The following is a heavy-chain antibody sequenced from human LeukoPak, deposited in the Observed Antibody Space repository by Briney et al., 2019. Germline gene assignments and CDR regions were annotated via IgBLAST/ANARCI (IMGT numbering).Heavy chain of an antibody. CDR2: IIPIFGTA. CDR3: ARYLPHEDIVVEVAAPIGWFDP. V-gene: IGHV1-69*13. CDR1: GGTFSSYA. D-gene: IGHD2-15*01. J-gene: IGHJ5*02. Sequence: SVKVSCKASGGTFSSYAISWVRQAPGQGLEWMGGIIPIFGTANYAQKFQGRVTITADESTSTAYMELSSLRSEDTAVYYCARYLPHEDIVVEVAAPIGWFDPWGLGTLVTVSS.